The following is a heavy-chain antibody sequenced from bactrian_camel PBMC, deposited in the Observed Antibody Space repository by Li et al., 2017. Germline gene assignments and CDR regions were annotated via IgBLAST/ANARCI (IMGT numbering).Heavy chain of an antibody. CDR1: GYTYSYIC. J-gene: IGHJ6*01. V-gene: IGHV3S6*01. CDR2: IYSDGTNP. CDR3: AAPALFLRVCRDSDFGY. D-gene: IGHD3*01. Sequence: HVQLVESGGGSVQAGGSLRLSCAASGYTYSYICMSWVRQAPGKGLECIASIYSDGTNPYYVGSVKGRFTISRDNAKNTLYLQIDSLRPEDTAMYYCAAPALFLRVCRDSDFGYWGQGTQVTVS.